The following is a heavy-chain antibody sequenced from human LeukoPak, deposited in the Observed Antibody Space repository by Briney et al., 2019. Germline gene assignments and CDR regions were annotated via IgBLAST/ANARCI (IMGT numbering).Heavy chain of an antibody. CDR1: GGSISSYY. J-gene: IGHJ4*02. CDR2: IYTSGST. V-gene: IGHV4-4*07. Sequence: SETLSLTCSVSGGSISSYYWSWIRQPAGKGLEWIGRIYTSGSTNYNPSLKSRVTMSVDTSKNQFSLKLSSVTAADTAVYYCARGNRYSWNDGSGFDYWGQGTLVTVSS. D-gene: IGHD1-20*01. CDR3: ARGNRYSWNDGSGFDY.